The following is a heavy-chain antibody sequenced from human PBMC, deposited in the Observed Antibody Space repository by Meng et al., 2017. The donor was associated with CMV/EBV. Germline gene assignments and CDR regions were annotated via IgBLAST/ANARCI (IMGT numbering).Heavy chain of an antibody. CDR1: GYTFTSYG. V-gene: IGHV1-18*01. J-gene: IGHJ4*02. CDR2: ISAYNGNT. D-gene: IGHD3-3*01. CDR3: ARGTSYDFWSGYPPSSFDY. Sequence: ASVKVSCKASGYTFTSYGISWVRQAPGQGLEWMGWISAYNGNTNYAQKLQGRVTMTTDTSTSTAYMELRSPRSDDTAVYYCARGTSYDFWSGYPPSSFDYWGQGTLVTVSS.